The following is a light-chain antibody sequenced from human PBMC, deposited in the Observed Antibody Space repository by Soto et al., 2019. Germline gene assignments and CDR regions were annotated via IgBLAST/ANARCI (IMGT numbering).Light chain of an antibody. CDR1: QSVDIN. CDR3: QQYSFMWT. Sequence: EIVLTQSPATLSVSPGDRVTLSCRASQSVDINLAWYQQKRGQAPRLLIYGASTRATDMPGRFSGSGSGTDFTLTINRLEPEYFAVYYCQQYSFMWTFGQGTKVGIK. J-gene: IGKJ1*01. CDR2: GAS. V-gene: IGKV3-15*01.